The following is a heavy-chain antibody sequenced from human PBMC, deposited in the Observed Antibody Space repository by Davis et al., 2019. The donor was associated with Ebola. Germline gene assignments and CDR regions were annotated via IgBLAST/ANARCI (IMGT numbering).Heavy chain of an antibody. Sequence: PSETLSLTCTVSGGSISSYYWSWIRQPPGKGLEWIGYIYYSGSTYYNPSLKSRVTMSVDTSKNQFSLKLSSVTAADTAVYYCARLGYSSSSYWGQGTLVTVSS. D-gene: IGHD6-13*01. CDR3: ARLGYSSSSY. V-gene: IGHV4-59*12. CDR2: IYYSGST. CDR1: GGSISSYY. J-gene: IGHJ4*02.